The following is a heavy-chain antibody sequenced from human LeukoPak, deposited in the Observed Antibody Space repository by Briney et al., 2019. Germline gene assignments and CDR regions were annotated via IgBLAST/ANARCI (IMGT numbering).Heavy chain of an antibody. D-gene: IGHD4-23*01. J-gene: IGHJ4*02. Sequence: SETLSLTCTVSGGSISSYYWSWIRQPPGKGLEWIGYIYYSGSTNYNPSLKSRVTISVDRSKNQFSLKLSSVTAADTAVYYCARGLTGGGNDYWGQGTLVTVSS. CDR2: IYYSGST. CDR3: ARGLTGGGNDY. CDR1: GGSISSYY. V-gene: IGHV4-59*12.